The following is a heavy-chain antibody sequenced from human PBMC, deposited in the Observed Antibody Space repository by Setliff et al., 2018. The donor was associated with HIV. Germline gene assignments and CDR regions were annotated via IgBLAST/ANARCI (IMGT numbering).Heavy chain of an antibody. CDR3: ATTRPISTGYPGFFDS. Sequence: SATLSLTCTVSGGSVSTSTYYWGWIRQPPGKGLEYIGTLSYRGTTHYNPSLKSRIALSIDSSKNQFSLNLHFVTATDSALYYCATTRPISTGYPGFFDSWGQGIVVTVSS. J-gene: IGHJ4*02. D-gene: IGHD3-9*01. CDR2: LSYRGTT. V-gene: IGHV4-39*01. CDR1: GGSVSTSTYY.